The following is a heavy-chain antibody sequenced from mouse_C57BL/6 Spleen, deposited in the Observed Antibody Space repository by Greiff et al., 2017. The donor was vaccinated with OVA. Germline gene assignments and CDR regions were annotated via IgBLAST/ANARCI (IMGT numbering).Heavy chain of an antibody. CDR2: INPSNGGT. CDR1: GYTFTSYW. D-gene: IGHD1-1*01. V-gene: IGHV1-53*01. J-gene: IGHJ1*03. Sequence: VQLQQSGPELVKPGASVKMSCKASGYTFTSYWMHWVKQRPGQGLEWIGNINPSNGGTNYNEKFKSKATLTVDKSSSTAYMQLSSLTSEDSAVYYCAITTVVAPYWYFDVWGTGTTVTVSS. CDR3: AITTVVAPYWYFDV.